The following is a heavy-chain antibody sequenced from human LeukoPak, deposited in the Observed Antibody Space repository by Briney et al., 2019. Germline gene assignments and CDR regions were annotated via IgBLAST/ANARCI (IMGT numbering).Heavy chain of an antibody. D-gene: IGHD6-19*01. CDR3: AKDSGIAVAGIFDY. J-gene: IGHJ4*02. CDR2: ISYDGSNK. V-gene: IGHV3-30*18. Sequence: GGSLRLSCAASGFTFSSYGMHWVRQAPGKGQEWVAVISYDGSNKYYADSVKGRFTISRDNSKNTLYLQMNSLRAEDTAVYYCAKDSGIAVAGIFDYWGQGTLVTVSS. CDR1: GFTFSSYG.